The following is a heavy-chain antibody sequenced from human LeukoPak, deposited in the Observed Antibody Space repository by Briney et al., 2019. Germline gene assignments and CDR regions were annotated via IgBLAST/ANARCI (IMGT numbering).Heavy chain of an antibody. CDR1: GGSISSSNYN. Sequence: SETLSLTCAVSGGSISSSNYNWGWIRQPPGKGLEWIGEINHSGSTNYNPSLKSRVTISVDTSKNQFSLKLSSVTAADTAVYYCARGALKGYSYYNWFDPWGQGTLVTVSS. V-gene: IGHV4-39*07. CDR3: ARGALKGYSYYNWFDP. CDR2: INHSGST. J-gene: IGHJ5*02. D-gene: IGHD5-18*01.